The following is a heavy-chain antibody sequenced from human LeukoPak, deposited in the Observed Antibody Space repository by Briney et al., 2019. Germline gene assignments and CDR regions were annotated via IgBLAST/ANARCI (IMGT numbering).Heavy chain of an antibody. Sequence: SETLSLTCSVSGDSISSSDYFWAWIRQPPGKGLEWIGSIYYSGNTNYNPSLKSRVTISVDTSKNQFSLKLSSVTAADTAVYYCARHDSSGWYNPFDYWGQGTLVTVSS. J-gene: IGHJ4*02. V-gene: IGHV4-39*01. CDR2: IYYSGNT. D-gene: IGHD6-19*01. CDR3: ARHDSSGWYNPFDY. CDR1: GDSISSSDYF.